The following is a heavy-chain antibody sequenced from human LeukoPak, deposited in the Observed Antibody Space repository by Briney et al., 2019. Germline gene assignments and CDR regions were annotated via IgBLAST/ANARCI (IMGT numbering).Heavy chain of an antibody. CDR1: GFTFSGSA. D-gene: IGHD5-24*01. J-gene: IGHJ4*02. CDR2: IRSKANSYAT. V-gene: IGHV3-73*01. Sequence: TGGSLRLSCAASGFTFSGSAMHWVRQASGKGLEWVGRIRSKANSYATAYAASVKGRFTISRDDSKNTAYLQMNSLKTEDTAVYYCTGKMAVDDYWGQGTLVTASS. CDR3: TGKMAVDDY.